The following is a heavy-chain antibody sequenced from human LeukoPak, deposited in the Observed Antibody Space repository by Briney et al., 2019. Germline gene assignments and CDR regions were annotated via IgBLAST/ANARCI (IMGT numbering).Heavy chain of an antibody. CDR2: INPNSGGT. CDR1: GYTFTGYY. D-gene: IGHD4-11*01. CDR3: ARINYRPIIKFFDF. V-gene: IGHV1-2*02. Sequence: ASVKVSCKASGYTFTGYYMHWARQAPGQGLEWMGWINPNSGGTNYAQKFQGRVTMTRDTSISTAYMELSRLRSDDTAVYYCARINYRPIIKFFDFWGQGTLVTVSS. J-gene: IGHJ4*02.